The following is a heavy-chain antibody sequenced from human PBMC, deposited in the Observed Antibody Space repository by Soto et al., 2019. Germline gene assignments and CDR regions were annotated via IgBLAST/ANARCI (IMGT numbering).Heavy chain of an antibody. CDR3: VLDHHDSSGYSLDY. CDR1: GGTFSSYA. Sequence: SVKVSCKASGGTFSSYAISWVRQAPGQGLEWMGGIIPIFGTANYAQKFQGRVTITADESTSTAYMELNSLRAEDTAVYYCVLDHHDSSGYSLDYWGQGTLVTVSS. CDR2: IIPIFGTA. J-gene: IGHJ4*02. D-gene: IGHD3-22*01. V-gene: IGHV1-69*13.